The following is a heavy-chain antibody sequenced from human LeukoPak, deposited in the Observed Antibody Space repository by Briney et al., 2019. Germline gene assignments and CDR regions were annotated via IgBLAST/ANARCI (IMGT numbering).Heavy chain of an antibody. V-gene: IGHV3-74*01. CDR1: GFTFSSYW. Sequence: GGSLRLSCAASGFTFSSYWMHWVRQAPGKGLVWVSRINSDESSTSYADSVKGRFTISRDNAKNSLYLQMNSLRAEDTALYYCARDALFTPDAFDIWGQGTMVTVSS. J-gene: IGHJ3*02. CDR3: ARDALFTPDAFDI. CDR2: INSDESST. D-gene: IGHD3-3*01.